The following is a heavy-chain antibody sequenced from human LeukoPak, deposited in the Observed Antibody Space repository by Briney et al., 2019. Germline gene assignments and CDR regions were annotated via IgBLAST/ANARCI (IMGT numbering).Heavy chain of an antibody. V-gene: IGHV1-18*01. Sequence: GASVKVSCTPSGYTFPSYGISWVRQAPGQGLEWMGWIRVYNGNTNYAQKFKGRVTMTTDTSTNTAYMELRSLGSDDTAVYFCARDAVYCSGGSCYHEGFDYWGQGTLVTVSS. J-gene: IGHJ4*02. CDR3: ARDAVYCSGGSCYHEGFDY. CDR1: GYTFPSYG. D-gene: IGHD2-15*01. CDR2: IRVYNGNT.